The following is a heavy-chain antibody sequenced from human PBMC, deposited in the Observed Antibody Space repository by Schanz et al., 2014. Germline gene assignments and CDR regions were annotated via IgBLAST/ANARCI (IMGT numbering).Heavy chain of an antibody. D-gene: IGHD3-10*01. CDR1: GGSISSGGYY. CDR2: IYDGGST. CDR3: ASTHWFGSGTTIVDY. J-gene: IGHJ4*02. Sequence: QVHLQESGPGLVKPSQTLSLTCTVSGGSISSGGYYWSWIRQHPGKGLEWIGYIYDGGSTYYNPSLKSRVTISVDTSKNQFSLRLSSVTAADTAVYYCASTHWFGSGTTIVDYWGQGTLVTVSS. V-gene: IGHV4-31*03.